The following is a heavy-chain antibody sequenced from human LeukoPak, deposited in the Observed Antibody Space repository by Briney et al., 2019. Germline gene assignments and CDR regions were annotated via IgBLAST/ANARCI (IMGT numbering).Heavy chain of an antibody. CDR3: ARDSAATPLDY. CDR2: INPSGGST. CDR1: GYTFTSYY. Sequence: ASVKVSCMASGYTFTSYYMHWVRQAPGQGLEWMGIINPSGGSTSYAQKFQGRVTMTRDTSTSTVYMELSSLRSGDTAVYYCARDSAATPLDYWGQGTLVTVSS. D-gene: IGHD6-13*01. V-gene: IGHV1-46*01. J-gene: IGHJ4*02.